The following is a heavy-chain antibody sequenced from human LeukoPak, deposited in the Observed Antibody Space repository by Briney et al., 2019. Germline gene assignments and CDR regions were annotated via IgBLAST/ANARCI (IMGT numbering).Heavy chain of an antibody. CDR3: AKEGSVCTNGICRYFDY. Sequence: GRSLRLSCAASGFTFDGCAMHWVRQAPGKGLEWVSSISWNSGCIDYADSVRGRFTISRDNAKNSLYLQMNSLKAGDTALYYCAKEGSVCTNGICRYFDYWGQGTLVTVSS. CDR2: ISWNSGCI. V-gene: IGHV3-9*01. CDR1: GFTFDGCA. D-gene: IGHD2-8*01. J-gene: IGHJ4*02.